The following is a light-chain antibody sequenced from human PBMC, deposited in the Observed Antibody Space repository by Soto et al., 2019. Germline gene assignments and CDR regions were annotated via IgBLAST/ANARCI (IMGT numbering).Light chain of an antibody. CDR2: GVR. CDR1: PSDIGAYDY. Sequence: QSALTQPPSVSGSPGQSIAISCTGNPSDIGAYDYVSWYQQHPGKAPRLLIHGVRNRPPGISSRFSGSKSGLTASLTISGLQAEDEADYYCSSFTTSRLYVFGPGTKLTVL. V-gene: IGLV2-14*01. CDR3: SSFTTSRLYV. J-gene: IGLJ1*01.